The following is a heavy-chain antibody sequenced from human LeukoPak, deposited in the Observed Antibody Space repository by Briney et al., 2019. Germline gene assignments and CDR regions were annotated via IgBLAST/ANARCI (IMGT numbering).Heavy chain of an antibody. CDR1: GFTFSTYA. Sequence: GGSLRLSCEASGFTFSTYAMSWVRQAPGKGLEWVSAIGGSGDFTYYAEYVRGRFTISRDNSKKTLYLQMNSLRAEDTAVYYCAKAGRVWRVITKDWGQGTLVTVSS. J-gene: IGHJ4*02. D-gene: IGHD3-10*01. CDR3: AKAGRVWRVITKD. CDR2: IGGSGDFT. V-gene: IGHV3-23*01.